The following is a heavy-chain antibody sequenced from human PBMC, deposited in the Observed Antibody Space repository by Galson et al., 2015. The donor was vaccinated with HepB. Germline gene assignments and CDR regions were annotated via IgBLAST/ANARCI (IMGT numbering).Heavy chain of an antibody. CDR1: GFTFSSYW. CDR2: IKQDGSEK. D-gene: IGHD3-22*01. CDR3: ASYYYDSSGYYYVGFGPNDY. J-gene: IGHJ4*02. Sequence: SLRLSCAASGFTFSSYWMSWVRQAPGKGLEWVANIKQDGSEKYYVDSVKGRFTISRDNAKNSLYLQMNSLRAEDTAVYYCASYYYDSSGYYYVGFGPNDYWGQGTLVTVSS. V-gene: IGHV3-7*03.